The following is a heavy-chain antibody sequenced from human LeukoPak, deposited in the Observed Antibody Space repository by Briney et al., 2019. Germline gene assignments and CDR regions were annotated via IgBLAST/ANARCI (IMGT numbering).Heavy chain of an antibody. J-gene: IGHJ4*02. D-gene: IGHD2-2*01. V-gene: IGHV4-4*07. CDR3: ARGRTRYDY. Sequence: SETLSLTCTASGCTISSYCWTWIRQPPGKGLEWVARIYTSGSTKYKPSLKSRVTMSVDTSKNQFSLKLSSVTAAETAVYFCARGRTRYDYWGQGTLVTVSS. CDR1: GCTISSYC. CDR2: IYTSGST.